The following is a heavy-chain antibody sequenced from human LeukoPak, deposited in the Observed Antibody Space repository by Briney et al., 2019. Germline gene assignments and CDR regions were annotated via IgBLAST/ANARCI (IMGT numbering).Heavy chain of an antibody. J-gene: IGHJ5*02. V-gene: IGHV4-59*08. D-gene: IGHD2-15*01. Sequence: SETLSLTCTVSGGSISSYYWSWIRQPPGKGLEWIGYIYYSGSTNHNPSLKSRVTISVDTSKNQFSLKLSSVTAADTAVYYCARSYCSGGSCHSGWFDPWGQGTLVTVSS. CDR1: GGSISSYY. CDR3: ARSYCSGGSCHSGWFDP. CDR2: IYYSGST.